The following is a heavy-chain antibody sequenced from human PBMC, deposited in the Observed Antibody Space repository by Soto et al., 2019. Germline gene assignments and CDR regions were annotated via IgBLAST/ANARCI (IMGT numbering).Heavy chain of an antibody. J-gene: IGHJ4*02. CDR2: ISSSSSTI. V-gene: IGHV3-48*02. D-gene: IGHD3-3*01. Sequence: PGGSLRLSCAASGFTFSSYSMNWVRQAPGKGLEWVSYISSSSSTIYYADSVKGRFTISRDNAKNSLYLQMDSLRDEDTAVYYCAKPRGSFDYDLAGNDYWGQGTLVTVSS. CDR1: GFTFSSYS. CDR3: AKPRGSFDYDLAGNDY.